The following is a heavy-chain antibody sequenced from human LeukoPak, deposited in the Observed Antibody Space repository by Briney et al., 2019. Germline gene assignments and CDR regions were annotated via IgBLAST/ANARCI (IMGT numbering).Heavy chain of an antibody. D-gene: IGHD2-15*01. J-gene: IGHJ6*03. CDR3: ARYSDTYYYYYMDV. Sequence: GGSLRLSCAASGFTFDDYGMSWVRQAPGKGLEWVSGINWNGGSTSYADSVKGRFTISRDNAKNFLYLQMNSLRAEDTAFYYCARYSDTYYYYYMDVWGKGTTVTISS. V-gene: IGHV3-20*04. CDR2: INWNGGST. CDR1: GFTFDDYG.